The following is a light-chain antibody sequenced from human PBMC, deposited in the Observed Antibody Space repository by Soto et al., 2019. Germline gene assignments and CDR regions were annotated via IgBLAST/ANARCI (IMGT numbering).Light chain of an antibody. Sequence: EIVMTQSPATLSVSPGERATLSCRASQSVSSGFLAWYQQKPGQAPRLLIYGASTRATGIPARFSGSGSGTKFTLTISSLQSEDFAVYYCQLYNNWPYTFGQGTKLEIK. J-gene: IGKJ2*01. CDR3: QLYNNWPYT. CDR2: GAS. V-gene: IGKV3-15*01. CDR1: QSVSSG.